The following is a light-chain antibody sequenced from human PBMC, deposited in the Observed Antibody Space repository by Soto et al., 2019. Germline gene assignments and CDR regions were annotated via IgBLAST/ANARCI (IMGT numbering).Light chain of an antibody. Sequence: QSVLTQPASVSGSPGQSITISCTGTRSDVGFYSYLSWYQHHPGKAPKLMIYEVSNRPSGVSSRFSGSKSGNTASLTISGLQAEDEADYYCSSYTESSTLVFGGGTKVTVL. CDR2: EVS. CDR3: SSYTESSTLV. J-gene: IGLJ2*01. V-gene: IGLV2-14*01. CDR1: RSDVGFYSY.